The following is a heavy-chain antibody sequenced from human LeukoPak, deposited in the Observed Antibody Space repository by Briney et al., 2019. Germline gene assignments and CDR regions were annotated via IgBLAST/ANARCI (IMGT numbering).Heavy chain of an antibody. D-gene: IGHD3-22*01. Sequence: GGSLRLSCAASGFTFSSYGMHWVRQAPGKGLEWVAVIWYDGSNKYYADSVKGRFTISRDNSKNTLYLQMNSLRAEDTAVYYCARGFTMIGSGYFDYWGQGTLVTVSS. CDR1: GFTFSSYG. V-gene: IGHV3-33*01. CDR3: ARGFTMIGSGYFDY. CDR2: IWYDGSNK. J-gene: IGHJ4*02.